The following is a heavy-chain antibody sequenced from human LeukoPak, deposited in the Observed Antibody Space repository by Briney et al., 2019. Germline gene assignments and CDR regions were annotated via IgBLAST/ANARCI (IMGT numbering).Heavy chain of an antibody. J-gene: IGHJ4*02. Sequence: GASVKVSCKASGYTFTSYGISWVRQAPGQGLEWMGWISAYNGNTNYAQKLQGRVTMTTDTSTSTAYMELRSLRSDDTAVYYCARAGSGSYYAGGDDYWGQGTLVTVSS. CDR3: ARAGSGSYYAGGDDY. CDR2: ISAYNGNT. D-gene: IGHD1-26*01. CDR1: GYTFTSYG. V-gene: IGHV1-18*01.